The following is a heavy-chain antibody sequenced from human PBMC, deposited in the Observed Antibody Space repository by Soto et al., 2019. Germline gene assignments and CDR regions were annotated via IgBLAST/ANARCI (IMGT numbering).Heavy chain of an antibody. D-gene: IGHD2-2*01. Sequence: PGGTLTLSCIASGFTFSNYAMSWVRQPPGKGLEWVSTISDIGANTFIPASMKDHVYISKENSKNTVFLHRSTVRAEDTAICYCARAIEADFFDYWGQGAPVTVSS. V-gene: IGHV3-23*01. CDR3: ARAIEADFFDY. CDR1: GFTFSNYA. CDR2: ISDIGANT. J-gene: IGHJ4*02.